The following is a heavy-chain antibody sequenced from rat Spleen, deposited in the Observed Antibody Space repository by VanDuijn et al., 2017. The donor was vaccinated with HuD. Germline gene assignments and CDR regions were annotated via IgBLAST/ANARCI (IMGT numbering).Heavy chain of an antibody. D-gene: IGHD1-11*01. CDR1: GFSLSSSH. J-gene: IGHJ2*01. Sequence: QVQLKESGPGLVQSSQTLSLTCTVSGFSLSSSHVTWVRPPPGKGLEWLGIIWTGGTTAYNSLLKSRLSISRDTSKSQVFLKMNSLQTEDTGTYYCTRDHGGRYFDYWGQGVMVTVSS. CDR2: IWTGGTT. V-gene: IGHV2-43*01. CDR3: TRDHGGRYFDY.